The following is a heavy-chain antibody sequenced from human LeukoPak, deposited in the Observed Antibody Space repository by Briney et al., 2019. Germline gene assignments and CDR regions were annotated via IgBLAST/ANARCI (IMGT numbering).Heavy chain of an antibody. J-gene: IGHJ6*03. V-gene: IGHV3-48*04. CDR3: ARARKAAAGTLFYMDV. CDR1: GFTFSSYS. Sequence: GGSLRLSCAASGFTFSSYSMNWVRQAPGKGLEWVSYISSSSSTIYYADSVKGRFTISRDNAKNTLYLQMNSLRAEDTAVYYCARARKAAAGTLFYMDVWGKGTTVTVSS. D-gene: IGHD6-13*01. CDR2: ISSSSSTI.